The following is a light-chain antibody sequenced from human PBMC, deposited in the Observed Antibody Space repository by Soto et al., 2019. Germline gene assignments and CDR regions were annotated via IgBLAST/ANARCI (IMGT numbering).Light chain of an antibody. CDR3: QQYGGSPPIT. Sequence: EIVLTQSPGSLSLSPGESATLSCRASQSIGNNYLGWYQQRPGQAPRLLIYGASSRATGIPDRFSGSGSGTDFTLTISRLEPEDFAVYYCQQYGGSPPITFGPGTRLE. V-gene: IGKV3-20*01. J-gene: IGKJ5*01. CDR1: QSIGNNY. CDR2: GAS.